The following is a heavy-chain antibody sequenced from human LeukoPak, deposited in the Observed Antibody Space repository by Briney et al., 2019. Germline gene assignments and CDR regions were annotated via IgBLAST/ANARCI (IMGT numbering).Heavy chain of an antibody. CDR1: GYTFTSYG. CDR2: ISAYNGNT. Sequence: ASVTVSCKASGYTFTSYGISWVRQAPGQGLEWMGWISAYNGNTNYAQKFQGRVTMTRDTSTSTVYMELSSLRSEDTAVYYCARAPEQRGYSLYYWGQGTLVTVSS. D-gene: IGHD5-18*01. CDR3: ARAPEQRGYSLYY. J-gene: IGHJ4*02. V-gene: IGHV1-18*01.